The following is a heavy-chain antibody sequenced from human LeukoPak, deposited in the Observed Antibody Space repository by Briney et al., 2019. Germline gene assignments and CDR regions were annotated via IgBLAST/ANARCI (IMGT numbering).Heavy chain of an antibody. D-gene: IGHD1-26*01. J-gene: IGHJ4*02. CDR3: ARGREWEPIDY. Sequence: PSQTLSLTCTVSGGSISSGGYYWSWIRQPPGKGLEWIGYTYHSGSTYYNPSLKSRVTISVDRSKNQFSLKLSSVTAADTAVYYCARGREWEPIDYWGQGTLVTVSS. CDR2: TYHSGST. CDR1: GGSISSGGYY. V-gene: IGHV4-30-2*01.